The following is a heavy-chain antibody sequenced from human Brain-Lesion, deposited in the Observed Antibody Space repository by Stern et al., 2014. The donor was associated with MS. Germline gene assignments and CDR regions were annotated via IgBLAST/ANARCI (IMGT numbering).Heavy chain of an antibody. CDR1: GGSISSSTYY. CDR3: ARHDSVPRPSQLYSARDRGPGYFDY. J-gene: IGHJ4*02. V-gene: IGHV4-39*01. CDR2: IYYSGFT. D-gene: IGHD1-26*01. Sequence: VQLVESGPGLVKPSETLSLTCTVSGGSISSSTYYWAWIRQPPGKGLEWIGNIYYSGFTYYNPSLKGRFTISVDMAKNQFSLKLSSVTAADTAIYYCARHDSVPRPSQLYSARDRGPGYFDYWGQGTLVTVSS.